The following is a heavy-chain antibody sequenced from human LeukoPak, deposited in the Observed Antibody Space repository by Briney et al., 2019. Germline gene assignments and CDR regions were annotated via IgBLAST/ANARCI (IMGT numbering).Heavy chain of an antibody. CDR2: ISYNGNT. J-gene: IGHJ1*01. V-gene: IGHV4-38-2*02. CDR1: GDSTSIGYY. Sequence: SETLSLTCTVSGDSTSIGYYWGWIRQPPGKGLEWIGTISYNGNTYYNPSLKTRVTISVDTSKNQFSLKLTSVTAADTAVYFCARSFSSGWPAYFLHWGQGTLATVSS. CDR3: ARSFSSGWPAYFLH. D-gene: IGHD6-19*01.